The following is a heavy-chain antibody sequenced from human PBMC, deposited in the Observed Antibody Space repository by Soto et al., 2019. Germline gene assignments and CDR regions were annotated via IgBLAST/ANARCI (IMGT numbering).Heavy chain of an antibody. CDR2: ISYTVDA. J-gene: IGHJ4*02. CDR3: VRALVSRAMEYFDY. V-gene: IGHV4-59*01. CDR1: TGSLSRYY. Sequence: SESLSLTCSVYTGSLSRYYWGWVRQPPGGGLQWIGHISYTVDATYNPSLKGRVTISLDTSTNQIALRLVSVTAAATAGYYCVRALVSRAMEYFDYWGQGTLVTVSS. D-gene: IGHD5-18*01.